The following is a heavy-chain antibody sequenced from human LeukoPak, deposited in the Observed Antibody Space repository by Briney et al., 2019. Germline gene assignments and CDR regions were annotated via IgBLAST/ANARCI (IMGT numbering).Heavy chain of an antibody. D-gene: IGHD2-8*01. Sequence: GGSLRLSCAASGFTFSSYAMHWVRQAPGKGLEWAAVISYDGSNKYYADSVKGRFTISRDNSKNTLYLQMNSLRAEDTAVYYCARTVCTNGVCYFAYWGQGTLVTVSS. J-gene: IGHJ4*02. V-gene: IGHV3-30*04. CDR3: ARTVCTNGVCYFAY. CDR2: ISYDGSNK. CDR1: GFTFSSYA.